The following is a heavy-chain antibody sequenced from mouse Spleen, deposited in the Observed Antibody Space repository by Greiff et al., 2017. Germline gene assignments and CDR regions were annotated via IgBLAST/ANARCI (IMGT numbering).Heavy chain of an antibody. Sequence: VQLQQSGAELVRPGTSVKVSCKASGYAFTNYLIEWVKQRPGQGLEWIGVINPGSGGTNYNEKFKGKATLTADKSSSTAYMQLSSLTSEDSAVYFCAREGYWDGGFAYWGQGTLVTVSA. J-gene: IGHJ3*01. V-gene: IGHV1-54*01. D-gene: IGHD4-1*01. CDR2: INPGSGGT. CDR3: AREGYWDGGFAY. CDR1: GYAFTNYL.